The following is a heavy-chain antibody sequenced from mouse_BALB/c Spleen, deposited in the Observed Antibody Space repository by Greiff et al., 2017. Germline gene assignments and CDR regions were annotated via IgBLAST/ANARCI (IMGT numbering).Heavy chain of an antibody. CDR3: ASLLYYGSSFDY. D-gene: IGHD1-1*01. J-gene: IGHJ2*01. CDR2: ISYDGSN. Sequence: EVKLMESGPGLVKPSQSLSLTCSVTGYSITSGYYWNWIRQFPGNQLEWMGYISYDGSNNYNPSLKNRISITRDTSKNQFFLKLNSVTTEDTATYYCASLLYYGSSFDYWGQGTTLTVSS. CDR1: GYSITSGYY. V-gene: IGHV3-6*02.